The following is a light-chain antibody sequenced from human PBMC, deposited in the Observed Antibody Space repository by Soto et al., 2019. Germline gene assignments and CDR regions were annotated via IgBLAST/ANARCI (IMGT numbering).Light chain of an antibody. V-gene: IGKV1-8*01. CDR1: QGISSY. J-gene: IGKJ1*01. CDR2: AAS. Sequence: AIRLTQPQSSLSASTGDRVTITFRASQGISSYLAWYQQKPGKAPKLLIYAASTLQSGVPSRFSGSGSGTDFTLTISSLQPEDFATYYCQRPVSVRTFGQGAKVDIK. CDR3: QRPVSVRT.